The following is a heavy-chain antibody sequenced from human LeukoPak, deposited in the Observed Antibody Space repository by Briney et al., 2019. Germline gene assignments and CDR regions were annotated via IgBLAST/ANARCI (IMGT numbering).Heavy chain of an antibody. CDR3: AKGPHYYDSSGYDY. V-gene: IGHV3-30-3*01. J-gene: IGHJ4*02. D-gene: IGHD3-22*01. Sequence: GGSLRLSCAASGFTFSSYAMHWVRQAPGKGLEWVAVISYDGSNKYYADSVKGRFTISRDNSKNTLYLQMNSLRAEDTAVYYCAKGPHYYDSSGYDYWGQGTLVTVSS. CDR2: ISYDGSNK. CDR1: GFTFSSYA.